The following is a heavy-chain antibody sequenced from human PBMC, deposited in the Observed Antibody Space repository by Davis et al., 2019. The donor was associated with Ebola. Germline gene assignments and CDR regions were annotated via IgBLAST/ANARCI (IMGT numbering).Heavy chain of an antibody. CDR2: TYYRSKWYN. V-gene: IGHV6-1*01. Sequence: HSQTLSLTCAIAGDSVSSNSAAWNWIRQSPSRGLEWLGRTYYRSKWYNDYAVSVKSRITINPDTSKNQFSLQLNSVTPEDTAVYYCARGPRGAAAGPGYYYGMDVWGKGTTVTVSS. CDR1: GDSVSSNSAA. J-gene: IGHJ6*04. D-gene: IGHD6-13*01. CDR3: ARGPRGAAAGPGYYYGMDV.